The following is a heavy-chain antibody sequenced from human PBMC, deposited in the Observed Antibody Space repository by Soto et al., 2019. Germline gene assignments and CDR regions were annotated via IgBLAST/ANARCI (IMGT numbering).Heavy chain of an antibody. CDR3: ALGDRKSPNGFDP. J-gene: IGHJ5*02. V-gene: IGHV3-23*01. CDR2: ISGSGGST. Sequence: GGSLRLSCAASGFTFSSYAMSWVRQAPGKGLEWVSAISGSGGSTYYADSVKGRFTISRDNSKNTPYLQMNSLRAEDTAVYYCALGDRKSPNGFDPWGQGTLVTVSS. CDR1: GFTFSSYA. D-gene: IGHD3-16*01.